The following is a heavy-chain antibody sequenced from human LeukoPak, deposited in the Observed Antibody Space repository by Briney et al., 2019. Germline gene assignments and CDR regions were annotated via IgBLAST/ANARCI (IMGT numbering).Heavy chain of an antibody. V-gene: IGHV3-23*01. D-gene: IGHD2-2*01. CDR2: ISGSGGST. CDR1: GFTFSSYA. CDR3: AKSGCSSTSCYYNS. J-gene: IGHJ4*02. Sequence: PGGSLRLSCAASGFTFSSYAMSWVRQAPGKGLEWVSAISGSGGSTYYADSVKGRFTISRDNSKNSLYLQMNSLRAEDMALYYCAKSGCSSTSCYYNSWGQGTLVTVSS.